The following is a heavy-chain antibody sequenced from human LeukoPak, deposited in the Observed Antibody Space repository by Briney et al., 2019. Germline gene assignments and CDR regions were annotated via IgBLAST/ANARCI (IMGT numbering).Heavy chain of an antibody. J-gene: IGHJ4*02. CDR3: ARHGSSSDLWSDSFDY. CDR2: IDYRGST. Sequence: PSETLSLTCTASGVSISTDYWSWIRQPPGKGLEWVAYIDYRGSTNYNPCLKSRVAISVDSSKNQFSLTLTSVTAADTAICYCARHGSSSDLWSDSFDYWGQGSLATVSS. V-gene: IGHV4-59*08. D-gene: IGHD3-3*01. CDR1: GVSISTDY.